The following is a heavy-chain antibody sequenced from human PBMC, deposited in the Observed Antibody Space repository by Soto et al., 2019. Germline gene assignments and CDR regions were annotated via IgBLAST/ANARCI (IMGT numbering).Heavy chain of an antibody. CDR1: GGSITSSSYY. CDR2: IYYSGST. Sequence: KSSETLSLTCTVSGGSITSSSYYWSWIRQPPGKGLEWIGYIYYSGSTNYNPSLKSRVTISVDTSKNQFSLKLSSVTAADTAVYYCAREGSSGWYGSIDYWGQGTLVTVSS. V-gene: IGHV4-61*01. CDR3: AREGSSGWYGSIDY. J-gene: IGHJ4*02. D-gene: IGHD6-19*01.